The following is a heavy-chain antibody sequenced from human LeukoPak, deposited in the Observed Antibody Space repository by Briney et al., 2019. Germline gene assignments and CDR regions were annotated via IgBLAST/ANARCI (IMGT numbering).Heavy chain of an antibody. J-gene: IGHJ5*02. CDR2: ISWNSGSI. Sequence: GGSLRLSCAASGFTFDDYAMHWVRQAPGKGLEWVSGISWNSGSIGYADSVKGRFTISRDNAKNSLYLQMNSLRAEDTALYYCAKGSGYHWGQGTLVTVSS. CDR3: AKGSGYH. V-gene: IGHV3-9*01. CDR1: GFTFDDYA. D-gene: IGHD6-25*01.